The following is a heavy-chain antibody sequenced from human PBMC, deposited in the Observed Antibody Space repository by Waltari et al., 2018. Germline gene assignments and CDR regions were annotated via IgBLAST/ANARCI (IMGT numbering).Heavy chain of an antibody. J-gene: IGHJ4*02. D-gene: IGHD3-3*01. CDR1: GFTFGDYA. V-gene: IGHV3-49*04. CDR2: IRSKAYGGTT. Sequence: EVQLVESGGGLVQPGRSLRLSCTASGFTFGDYAMSWVRPAPGKGLEWVGFIRSKAYGGTTEYAASVKGRFTISRDDSKSIAYLQMNSLKTEDTAVYYCTSVYYDFWSGYRRGFDYWGQGTLVTVSS. CDR3: TSVYYDFWSGYRRGFDY.